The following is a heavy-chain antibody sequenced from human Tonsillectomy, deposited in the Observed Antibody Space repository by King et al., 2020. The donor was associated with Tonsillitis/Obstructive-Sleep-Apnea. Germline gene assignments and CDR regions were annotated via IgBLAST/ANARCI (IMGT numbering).Heavy chain of an antibody. CDR2: INHSGDA. CDR1: GGSFSTYY. D-gene: IGHD3-3*01. CDR3: ARGMEQDFWGGNYSDAFDI. V-gene: IGHV4-34*01. Sequence: VQLQQWGAGLLKPSETLSLSCAVYGGSFSTYYWTWIRQPPEKGLEWMGEINHSGDANYNPSLKSRVTISVDSSKNQFSLRLNSVTAADTAVYYCARGMEQDFWGGNYSDAFDIWGQGTMVTVSS. J-gene: IGHJ3*02.